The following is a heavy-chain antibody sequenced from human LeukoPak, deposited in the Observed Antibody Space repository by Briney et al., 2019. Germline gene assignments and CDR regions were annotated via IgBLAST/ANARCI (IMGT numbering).Heavy chain of an antibody. CDR2: ISAYKGNT. CDR3: ARDFQSFYGSGSYYKGPRRYYYMDV. D-gene: IGHD3-10*01. J-gene: IGHJ6*03. Sequence: ASVKVSCKASGYTFTSYGISWVRQAPGQGREWMGWISAYKGNTNYAQKLQGSGTMTTDTSTSTAYMELRSLRSDETAVYYCARDFQSFYGSGSYYKGPRRYYYMDVWGKGTTVTVSS. CDR1: GYTFTSYG. V-gene: IGHV1-18*01.